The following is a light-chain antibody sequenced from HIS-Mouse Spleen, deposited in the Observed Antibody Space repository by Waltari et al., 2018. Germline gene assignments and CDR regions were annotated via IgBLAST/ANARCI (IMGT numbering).Light chain of an antibody. Sequence: SYELTQPPSVSVSPGQTARITCSGDALPKQYAYWYQQKPGQAPVLVIYKDSERPSGIPGRFSGSSSGTTVTLTISGVQAEDEADYYCQSADSSGTYEVVFGGGTKLTVL. CDR1: ALPKQY. J-gene: IGLJ2*01. CDR3: QSADSSGTYEVV. CDR2: KDS. V-gene: IGLV3-25*03.